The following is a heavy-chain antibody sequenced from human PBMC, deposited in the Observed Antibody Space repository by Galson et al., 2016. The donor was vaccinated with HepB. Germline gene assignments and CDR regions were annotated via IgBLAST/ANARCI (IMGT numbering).Heavy chain of an antibody. CDR2: TRAKPYSYST. D-gene: IGHD2-15*01. J-gene: IGHJ4*02. V-gene: IGHV3-72*01. Sequence: SLRLSCAASGFTFSDHYMDWVRQAPGKGLEWVGRTRAKPYSYSTEYAASVRGRFSISRDESRVSMSLHMDSLKTEDTAVYYCARGHRVCSGGACFSVWDYWGQGTLVTVSS. CDR1: GFTFSDHY. CDR3: ARGHRVCSGGACFSVWDY.